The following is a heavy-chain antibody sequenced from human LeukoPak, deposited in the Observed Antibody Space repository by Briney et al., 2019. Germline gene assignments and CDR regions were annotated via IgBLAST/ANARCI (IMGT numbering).Heavy chain of an antibody. CDR2: IYYSGST. J-gene: IGHJ4*02. Sequence: SETLSLTCTVSGGSISSSSYYWGWIRQPPGKGLEWIGSIYYSGSTYYNPSLKSRVTISVETSKNQFSLKLSSVTAADTAVYYCARHVYSSSWYYYFDYWGQGTLVTVSS. CDR1: GGSISSSSYY. CDR3: ARHVYSSSWYYYFDY. D-gene: IGHD6-13*01. V-gene: IGHV4-39*01.